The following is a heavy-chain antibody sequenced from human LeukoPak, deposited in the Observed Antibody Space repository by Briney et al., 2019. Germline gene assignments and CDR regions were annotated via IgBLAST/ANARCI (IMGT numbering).Heavy chain of an antibody. CDR1: GYTFTSYY. V-gene: IGHV1-46*01. D-gene: IGHD3-22*01. Sequence: ASVKVSCKASGYTFTSYYMHWVRQAPGQGLEWMGIINPSGGSTSYAQKFQGRVTMTRDMSTSTVYMELSSLRSEDTAVYYCARDYHGYDSSGYYSPNLDYWGQGTLVPVSS. J-gene: IGHJ4*02. CDR3: ARDYHGYDSSGYYSPNLDY. CDR2: INPSGGST.